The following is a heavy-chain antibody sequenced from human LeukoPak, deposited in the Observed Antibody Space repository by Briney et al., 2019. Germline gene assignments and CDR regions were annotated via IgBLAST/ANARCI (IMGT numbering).Heavy chain of an antibody. D-gene: IGHD6-13*01. CDR2: FDPEDGET. J-gene: IGHJ4*02. CDR1: GYTFTGYY. CDR3: ATGRSSWHRRKGNYFDY. V-gene: IGHV1-24*01. Sequence: ASVKVSCKASGYTFTGYYMHWVRQAPGKGLEWMGGFDPEDGETIYAQKFQGRVTMTEDTSTDTAYMELSSLRSEDTAVYYCATGRSSWHRRKGNYFDYWGQGTLVTVSS.